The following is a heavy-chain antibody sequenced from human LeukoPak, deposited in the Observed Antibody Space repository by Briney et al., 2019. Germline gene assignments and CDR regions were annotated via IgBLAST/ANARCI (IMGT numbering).Heavy chain of an antibody. CDR2: ISYDGSNK. CDR3: AKEPYCSSTSCIGEYFQR. J-gene: IGHJ1*01. CDR1: GFTFSSYG. Sequence: GGSLRLSCAASGFTFSSYGMHWVRQAPGKGLGWVAVISYDGSNKYYADPVKGRFTISRDNSKNTLYLQMNSLRAEDTAVYYCAKEPYCSSTSCIGEYFQRWGQGTLVTVSS. V-gene: IGHV3-30*18. D-gene: IGHD2-2*01.